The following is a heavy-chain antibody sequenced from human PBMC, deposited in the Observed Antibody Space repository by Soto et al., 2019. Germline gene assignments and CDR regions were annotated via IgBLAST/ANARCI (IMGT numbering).Heavy chain of an antibody. Sequence: EVQLLRSGGGLAQPGTSLRLSCAASGFTFKYYAMTWVRQDPGKGLEWVSTISGSGDKTDYADSVKGRFRVSRDNSKDTLYLQMDSLRADDTALYYCARESKWYGGQYFQDWGQGTLVTVSS. CDR2: ISGSGDKT. V-gene: IGHV3-23*01. CDR1: GFTFKYYA. J-gene: IGHJ1*01. D-gene: IGHD2-8*01. CDR3: ARESKWYGGQYFQD.